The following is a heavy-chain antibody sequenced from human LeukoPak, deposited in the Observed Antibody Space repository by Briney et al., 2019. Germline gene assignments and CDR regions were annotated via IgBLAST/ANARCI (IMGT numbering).Heavy chain of an antibody. CDR3: ATATLYYHYYMDV. V-gene: IGHV3-74*01. J-gene: IGHJ6*03. CDR1: GFTFSSYW. Sequence: GGSLRLSCAASGFTFSSYWMHWVRQAPGKGLVWVSRINSDGSSTSYADSVKGRFTISRDNAKNTLYLQMNSLRAEDTAVYYCATATLYYHYYMDVWGKGTTVTVSS. CDR2: INSDGSST.